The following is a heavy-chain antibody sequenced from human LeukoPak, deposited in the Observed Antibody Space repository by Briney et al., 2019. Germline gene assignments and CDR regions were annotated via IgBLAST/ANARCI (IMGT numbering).Heavy chain of an antibody. CDR3: AGERGGYGFY. CDR1: GFTFSSYE. V-gene: IGHV3-48*03. CDR2: ISSSGSTL. Sequence: GGSLRLSCAASGFTFSSYEMNWVRQAPGKGLEWISYISSSGSTLYYADSVKGRFTISRDDARNSLYLQMNSLGGEDTAVYYCAGERGGYGFYWGQGTLVTVSS. J-gene: IGHJ4*02. D-gene: IGHD5-12*01.